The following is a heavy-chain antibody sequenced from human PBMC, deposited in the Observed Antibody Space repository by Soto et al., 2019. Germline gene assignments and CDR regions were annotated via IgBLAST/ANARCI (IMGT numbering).Heavy chain of an antibody. V-gene: IGHV1-69*01. D-gene: IGHD4-17*01. CDR2: VIPTLATA. CDR1: GGPFNNHA. CDR3: ARDYGEIDAFDI. J-gene: IGHJ3*02. Sequence: QVQLVQSGAEVKKPGSSVKVSCKTSGGPFNNHAINWVRQAPGQGLEWVGLVIPTLATADYAQKFQGRVTMTADEATNTAYLELSSLRSDDTGVYYCARDYGEIDAFDIWGQGTLVTVSS.